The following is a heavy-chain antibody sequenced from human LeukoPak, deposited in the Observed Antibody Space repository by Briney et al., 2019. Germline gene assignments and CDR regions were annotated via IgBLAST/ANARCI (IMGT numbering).Heavy chain of an antibody. D-gene: IGHD2-8*02. CDR2: ISGSSNYI. V-gene: IGHV3-21*01. CDR1: GFTFSSYA. J-gene: IGHJ3*02. CDR3: ARGTAAFDI. Sequence: PGGSLRLSCAASGFTFSSYAMSWVRQAPGKGLEWVSAISGSSNYIYYADSLKGRFTISRDNAKNSLYLQMTSLRAEDTAVYYCARGTAAFDIWGQGTMVTVSS.